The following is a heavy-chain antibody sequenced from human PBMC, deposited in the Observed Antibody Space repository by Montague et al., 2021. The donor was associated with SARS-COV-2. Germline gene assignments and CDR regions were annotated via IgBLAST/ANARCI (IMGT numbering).Heavy chain of an antibody. D-gene: IGHD6-19*01. CDR1: GGSISSYY. V-gene: IGHV4-59*01. CDR2: IYYSGST. Sequence: SETLSLTCTVSGGSISSYYWSWIRQPPGKGLEWIGYIYYSGSTNYNPSLKSRVTISVDTSKNQFSLKLSSVTAADTAVYYCARAGWAVAGTYYYYGMDVWGQGTTVTVPS. CDR3: ARAGWAVAGTYYYYGMDV. J-gene: IGHJ6*02.